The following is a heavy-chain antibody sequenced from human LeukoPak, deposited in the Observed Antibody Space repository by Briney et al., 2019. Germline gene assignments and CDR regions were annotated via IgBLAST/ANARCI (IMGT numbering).Heavy chain of an antibody. J-gene: IGHJ6*03. V-gene: IGHV4-39*01. CDR2: IYYSGTT. CDR3: ARVRIGGSYPFYYYMDV. CDR1: GGSISSGSYY. Sequence: SETLSLTCTVSGGSISSGSYYWDWIRQPPGKGLEWIGTIYYSGTTYYNPSLKSRVTISVDSSKTQFSLKLSSVTAADTAVYYCARVRIGGSYPFYYYMDVWGKGTTVTISS. D-gene: IGHD1-26*01.